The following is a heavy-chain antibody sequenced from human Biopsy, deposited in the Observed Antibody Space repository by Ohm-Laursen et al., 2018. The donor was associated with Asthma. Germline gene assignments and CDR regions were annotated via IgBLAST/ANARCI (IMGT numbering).Heavy chain of an antibody. D-gene: IGHD1-26*01. CDR2: IYYSGST. Sequence: TLSLTCTVSYGSITSGGYYWTWIRQHPGKGLEWIGFIYYSGSTYYNPSLKSRVSISIDTSKNQFSLKLSSVTAADTAVYYCARSELPSYYYYYGMDVWGQGTTVTVSS. CDR3: ARSELPSYYYYYGMDV. CDR1: YGSITSGGYY. V-gene: IGHV4-31*03. J-gene: IGHJ6*02.